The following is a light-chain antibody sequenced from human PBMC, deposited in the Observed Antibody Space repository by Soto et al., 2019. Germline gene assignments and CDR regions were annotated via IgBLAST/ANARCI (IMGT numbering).Light chain of an antibody. Sequence: QSALTQPASVSGSPGQSITISCTGTSSDVGDYDYVSWYQQHPGKAPKLMIYEVSNRPSGVSNRFSGSKSGNTASLTISGLQAEDEADYYCSSYTSSSTIWVFGGGTKLTVL. CDR3: SSYTSSSTIWV. CDR1: SSDVGDYDY. CDR2: EVS. V-gene: IGLV2-14*01. J-gene: IGLJ3*02.